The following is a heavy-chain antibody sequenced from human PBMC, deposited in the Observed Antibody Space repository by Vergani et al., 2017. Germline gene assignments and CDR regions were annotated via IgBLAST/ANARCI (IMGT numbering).Heavy chain of an antibody. V-gene: IGHV4-34*01. Sequence: QVQLQQWGAGLLKPSETLSLTCAVYGGSFSGYYWSWIRQPPGKGLEWIGEINHSGSTYYNPSLKSRVTISVDTSKNQFSLKLSSVTAADTAVYYCAFIGGIVGAQIDYWGQGTLVTVSS. J-gene: IGHJ4*02. CDR3: AFIGGIVGAQIDY. D-gene: IGHD1-26*01. CDR2: INHSGST. CDR1: GGSFSGYY.